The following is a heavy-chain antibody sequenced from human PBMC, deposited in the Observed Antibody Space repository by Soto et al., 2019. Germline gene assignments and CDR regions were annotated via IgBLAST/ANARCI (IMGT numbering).Heavy chain of an antibody. CDR3: AREDYDIWSGLIPGFDY. Sequence: GGSLRLSCAASGFTFSSYSMNWVRQAPGKGLEWVSSISSSSSYIYYADSVKGRFTISRDNAKNSLYLQMNSLRAEDTAVYYFAREDYDIWSGLIPGFDYWGQGTLVTVSS. CDR1: GFTFSSYS. D-gene: IGHD3-3*01. J-gene: IGHJ4*02. CDR2: ISSSSSYI. V-gene: IGHV3-21*01.